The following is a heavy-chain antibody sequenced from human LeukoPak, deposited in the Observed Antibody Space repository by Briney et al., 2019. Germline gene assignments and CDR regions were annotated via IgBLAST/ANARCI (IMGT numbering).Heavy chain of an antibody. J-gene: IGHJ4*02. CDR1: GFTFSSYW. CDR3: ARDLGYYYDSSGPPRY. CDR2: IKQDGSVK. V-gene: IGHV3-7*01. D-gene: IGHD3-22*01. Sequence: GGSLRLSCAASGFTFSSYWMSWVCQAPGKGLEWVANIKQDGSVKYYVDSVKGRFTISRDNAKNSLYLQMNSLRAEDTAVYYCARDLGYYYDSSGPPRYWGQGALVTVSS.